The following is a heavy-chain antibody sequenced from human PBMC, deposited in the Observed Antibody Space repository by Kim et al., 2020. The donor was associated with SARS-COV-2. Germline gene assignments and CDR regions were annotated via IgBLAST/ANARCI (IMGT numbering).Heavy chain of an antibody. Sequence: GESLKISCKGSGYSFTSYWIGWVRQMPGKGLEWMGIIYPGDSDTRYSPSFQGQVTISADKSISTAYLQWSSLKASDTAMYYCARRRYCGGDCYAYGMDVWGQGTTVTVSS. CDR1: GYSFTSYW. V-gene: IGHV5-51*01. CDR2: IYPGDSDT. J-gene: IGHJ6*02. CDR3: ARRRYCGGDCYAYGMDV. D-gene: IGHD2-21*01.